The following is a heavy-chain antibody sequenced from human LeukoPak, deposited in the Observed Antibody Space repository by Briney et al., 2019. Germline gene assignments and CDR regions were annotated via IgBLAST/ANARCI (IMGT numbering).Heavy chain of an antibody. V-gene: IGHV3-53*01. J-gene: IGHJ3*02. D-gene: IGHD3-3*01. Sequence: GGSLRLSCAASGFTVSSNYMSWVRQAPGKGLEWVSVIYSGGSTYYADSVKGRFTISRDNSKNTLYLQMNSLRAEDTAVYYCAREFRIFGVVTPGAFDIWGQGTMVTVSS. CDR1: GFTVSSNY. CDR3: AREFRIFGVVTPGAFDI. CDR2: IYSGGST.